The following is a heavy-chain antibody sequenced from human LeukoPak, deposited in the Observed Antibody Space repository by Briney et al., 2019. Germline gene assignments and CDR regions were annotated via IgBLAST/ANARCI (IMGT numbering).Heavy chain of an antibody. J-gene: IGHJ4*02. D-gene: IGHD1-26*01. CDR3: AKDSQWELLVDY. V-gene: IGHV3-23*01. CDR1: GFTFSSYA. Sequence: GGPVRLSCAASGFTFSSYAMRWLGQAPGKGLEGVSGVSGSGGGTYYADSVKGRFTISSDNSKNTLFLQMNSLRAEDTAVYYCAKDSQWELLVDYWGQGTLVTVSS. CDR2: VSGSGGGT.